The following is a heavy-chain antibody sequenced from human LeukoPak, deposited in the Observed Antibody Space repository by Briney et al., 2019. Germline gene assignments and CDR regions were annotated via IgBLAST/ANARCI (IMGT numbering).Heavy chain of an antibody. CDR1: GGSISSGGYY. CDR3: ANSHKLEPYHDAFDI. CDR2: IYHSGST. J-gene: IGHJ3*02. D-gene: IGHD1-1*01. V-gene: IGHV4-30-2*01. Sequence: PSETLSLTCTVSGGSISSGGYYWSWIRQPPGKGLEWIGYIYHSGSTYYNPSLKSRVTISVDRSKNQFSLKLSSVTAADTAVYYCANSHKLEPYHDAFDIWGQGTMVTVSS.